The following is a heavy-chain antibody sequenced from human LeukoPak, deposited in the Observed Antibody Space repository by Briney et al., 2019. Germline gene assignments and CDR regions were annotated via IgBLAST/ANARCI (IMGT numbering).Heavy chain of an antibody. V-gene: IGHV3-74*01. D-gene: IGHD1-26*01. J-gene: IGHJ4*02. CDR1: GFTFSSYW. Sequence: PGGSLRLSCAASGFTFSSYWMDCVRQTRGKGLVWISHTNAEGRSTIYADSVKDRIIISRDNAKNTLYLQMNSLRAEDTAFYYCARGDGMRGAVEDHGGQRTVVTV. CDR2: TNAEGRST. CDR3: ARGDGMRGAVEDH.